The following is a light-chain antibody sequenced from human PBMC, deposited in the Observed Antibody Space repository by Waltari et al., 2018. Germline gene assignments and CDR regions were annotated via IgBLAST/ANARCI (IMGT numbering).Light chain of an antibody. J-gene: IGLJ3*02. CDR3: AGWDDSLNGPV. V-gene: IGLV1-44*01. Sequence: QSVLTQPPSASGTPGQRVTISCSGSLSKIASNTVNWYRQLPGTAPKRLIYADNQRPSGVPDRFSGSKSGTSASLAISGLQSADEADYYCAGWDDSLNGPVFGGGTKLTVL. CDR1: LSKIASNT. CDR2: ADN.